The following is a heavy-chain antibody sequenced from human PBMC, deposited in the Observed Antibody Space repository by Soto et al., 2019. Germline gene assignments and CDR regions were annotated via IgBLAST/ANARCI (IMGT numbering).Heavy chain of an antibody. J-gene: IGHJ4*02. V-gene: IGHV2-5*02. D-gene: IGHD6-13*01. CDR1: GFSLSTSGVG. Sequence: QITLKKSGPTLVKPTQTLTLTCAFSGFSLSTSGVGVGWIRQPPGKALEWLALIYWDDDKRYSPSLKSRLTITKDSSKNQVVLTLTNMDPVDTATYYCAHRGYSSSWYFCFDYWGQGTLVTVSS. CDR2: IYWDDDK. CDR3: AHRGYSSSWYFCFDY.